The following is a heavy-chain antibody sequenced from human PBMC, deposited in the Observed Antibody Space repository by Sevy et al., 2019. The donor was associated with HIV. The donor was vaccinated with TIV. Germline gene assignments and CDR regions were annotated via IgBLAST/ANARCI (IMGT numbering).Heavy chain of an antibody. V-gene: IGHV3-49*03. Sequence: GGSLRLSCTGSGFTFGGYALSWFRQAPGKGLEWVGFIRSKDYGGTIEYAASVKGRFIISRDDSKSIAYLKMDSLKTEDTAVYYCTTDLGVFYGSGSSGAFDFWGQGTMVTVSS. CDR2: IRSKDYGGTI. J-gene: IGHJ3*01. D-gene: IGHD3-10*01. CDR1: GFTFGGYA. CDR3: TTDLGVFYGSGSSGAFDF.